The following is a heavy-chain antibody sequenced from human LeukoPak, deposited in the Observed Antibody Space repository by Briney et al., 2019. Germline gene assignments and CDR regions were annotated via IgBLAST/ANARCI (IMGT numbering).Heavy chain of an antibody. J-gene: IGHJ4*02. CDR1: GFTFSGYV. Sequence: SGGSLRLSCAASGFTFSGYVMSWVRQAPGKGLEWVSDISGSGGNTHYADSVKGRFTISRDNSKNTLFLQMSSLRAEDTAVYYCARSSGTYDYWGQGTLVTVSS. D-gene: IGHD3-10*01. V-gene: IGHV3-23*01. CDR3: ARSSGTYDY. CDR2: ISGSGGNT.